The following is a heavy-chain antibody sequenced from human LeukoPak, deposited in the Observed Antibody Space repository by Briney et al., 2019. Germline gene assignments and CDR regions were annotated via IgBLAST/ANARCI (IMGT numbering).Heavy chain of an antibody. J-gene: IGHJ3*02. Sequence: PSGTLSLTCAVSGGSIMTTHWWSWVRQPPGKGLEWIGNIYHSGSTYYNPSLESRVTISVDRSKNHFSLNLRSVTAADSAVYFCVRESGPTADDAFDIWGQGTMVTVSS. CDR1: GGSIMTTHW. CDR3: VRESGPTADDAFDI. CDR2: IYHSGST. D-gene: IGHD2-21*02. V-gene: IGHV4-4*02.